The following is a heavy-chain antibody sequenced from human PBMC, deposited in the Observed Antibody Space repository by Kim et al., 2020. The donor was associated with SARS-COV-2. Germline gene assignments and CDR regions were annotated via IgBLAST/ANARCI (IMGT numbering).Heavy chain of an antibody. V-gene: IGHV3-15*01. CDR3: TTLGRY. CDR2: TEGGTT. J-gene: IGHJ4*02. Sequence: TEGGTTDYAAPVKGRFTISRDDSKNTLYLQMNSLKTEDTAVYYCTTLGRYWGQGTLVTVSS.